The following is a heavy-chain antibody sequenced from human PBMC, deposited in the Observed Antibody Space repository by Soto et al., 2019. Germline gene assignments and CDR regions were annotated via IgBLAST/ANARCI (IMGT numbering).Heavy chain of an antibody. J-gene: IGHJ4*02. V-gene: IGHV5-51*01. CDR3: ARREVYSGSYYFDY. CDR2: IYPGDSDT. D-gene: IGHD1-26*01. Sequence: GESLKISCKGSGYSFTSYWIGWVRQMPGKGLEWMGIIYPGDSDTRYSPSFQGQVTISAAKSISTAFLQWSSLKASDTAMYYCARREVYSGSYYFDYWGQGTLVTVSS. CDR1: GYSFTSYW.